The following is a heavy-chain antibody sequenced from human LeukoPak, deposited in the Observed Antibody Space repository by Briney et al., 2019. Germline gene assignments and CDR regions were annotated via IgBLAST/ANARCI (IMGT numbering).Heavy chain of an antibody. Sequence: SETLSLTCTVSGGSVTDYYWSWIRQSPGKGLERIGYIYYTGTSYNPSLKSRVTISADTSKNQFSLKLISVTAADTAVYYCASRKLGNDYWGQGTLVTVSS. D-gene: IGHD7-27*01. CDR1: GGSVTDYY. CDR3: ASRKLGNDY. CDR2: IYYTGT. V-gene: IGHV4-59*02. J-gene: IGHJ4*02.